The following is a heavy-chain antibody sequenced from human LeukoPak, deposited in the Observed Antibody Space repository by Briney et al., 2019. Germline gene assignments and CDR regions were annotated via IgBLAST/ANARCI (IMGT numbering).Heavy chain of an antibody. CDR2: IYYSGST. Sequence: PSETLSLTCTVSGGSISSGGYYWSWIRQHPGKGLEWIGYIYYSGSTYYNPSLKSRVTISVDTSKNQFSLKLSSVTAADTAVYYCARDGEYSSGWYPHYWGQGTLVTVSS. D-gene: IGHD6-19*01. J-gene: IGHJ4*02. CDR3: ARDGEYSSGWYPHY. V-gene: IGHV4-31*03. CDR1: GGSISSGGYY.